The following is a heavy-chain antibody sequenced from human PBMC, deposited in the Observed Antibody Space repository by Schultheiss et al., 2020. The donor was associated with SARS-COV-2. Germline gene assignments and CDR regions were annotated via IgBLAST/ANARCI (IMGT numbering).Heavy chain of an antibody. CDR3: ARGEWELLGEVDY. CDR1: GGSISSYY. J-gene: IGHJ4*02. Sequence: SQTLSLTCTVSGGSISSYYWSWIRQPPGKGLEWIGEINHSGSTNYNPSLKSRVTISVDTSKNQFSLKLSSVTAADTAVYYCARGEWELLGEVDYWGQGTLVTVSS. V-gene: IGHV4-34*01. CDR2: INHSGST. D-gene: IGHD1-26*01.